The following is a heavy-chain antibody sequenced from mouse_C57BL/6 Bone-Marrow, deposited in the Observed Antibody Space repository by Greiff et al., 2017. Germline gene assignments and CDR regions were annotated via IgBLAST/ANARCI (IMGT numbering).Heavy chain of an antibody. CDR1: GFNIKNTY. Sequence: EVQLQQSVAELVRPGASVKLSCTASGFNIKNTYMHWVKQRPEQGLEWIGRIDPANGNTEYASKFQGKATMTADTSANTAYLQLSSLTSQDTAIDDCASLNWDYTTDYWGQGTSVTVSS. CDR2: IDPANGNT. D-gene: IGHD4-1*01. V-gene: IGHV14-3*01. J-gene: IGHJ4*01. CDR3: ASLNWDYTTDY.